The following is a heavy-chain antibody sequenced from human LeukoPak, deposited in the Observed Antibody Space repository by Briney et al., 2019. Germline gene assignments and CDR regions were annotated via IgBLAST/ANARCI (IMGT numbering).Heavy chain of an antibody. CDR2: INPNSGGT. CDR1: GYTFTGYY. CDR3: ARDAPVDYDSSGYNSAEYFQH. D-gene: IGHD3-22*01. Sequence: ASVKVSCKASGYTFTGYYMHWVRQAPGQGLEWMGWINPNSGGTNYAQKFQGRVTMTRDTSISTAYMELSRLRSDDTAVYYCARDAPVDYDSSGYNSAEYFQHWGQGTLVTVSS. J-gene: IGHJ1*01. V-gene: IGHV1-2*02.